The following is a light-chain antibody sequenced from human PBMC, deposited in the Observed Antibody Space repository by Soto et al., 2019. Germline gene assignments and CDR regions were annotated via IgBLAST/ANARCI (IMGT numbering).Light chain of an antibody. CDR1: QGISSW. J-gene: IGKJ1*01. CDR2: KAS. CDR3: QQYNDNWT. Sequence: DIQMTQSPSTLSASVGDRVTITCRASQGISSWLAWYQQKPGKAPKLLIYKASTLESGVPSRFSGSGSGTDFPLAISSLQPDDSANYYCQQYNDNWTFGQGTKVEIK. V-gene: IGKV1-5*03.